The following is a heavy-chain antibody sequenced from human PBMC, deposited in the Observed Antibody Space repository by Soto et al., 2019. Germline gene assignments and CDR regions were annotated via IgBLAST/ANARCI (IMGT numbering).Heavy chain of an antibody. CDR3: VVDTTGLLDY. Sequence: GSLRLSCAASGFSFRSYGMHWVRHAPGKGLEWVAVIWYDGNKKYYGDSVRGRFTISRDNSQNTLYLEMNSLRAEDTAVYYCVVDTTGLLDYWGQGTLVTVSS. J-gene: IGHJ4*02. D-gene: IGHD5-18*01. CDR2: IWYDGNKK. V-gene: IGHV3-33*03. CDR1: GFSFRSYG.